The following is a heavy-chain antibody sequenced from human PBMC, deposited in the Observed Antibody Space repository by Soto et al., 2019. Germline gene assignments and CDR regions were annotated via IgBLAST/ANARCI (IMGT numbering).Heavy chain of an antibody. CDR2: TYYRSKWYN. J-gene: IGHJ5*02. CDR3: ARGGYSSSPNWFDP. Sequence: SQTLSLTCAISGDSVSSNSAAWNWIRQSPSRGLEWLGRTYYRSKWYNDYAVSVKSRITINPDTSKNQFSLKLSSVTAADTAVYYCARGGYSSSPNWFDPWGQGTLVTVSS. V-gene: IGHV6-1*01. D-gene: IGHD6-6*01. CDR1: GDSVSSNSAA.